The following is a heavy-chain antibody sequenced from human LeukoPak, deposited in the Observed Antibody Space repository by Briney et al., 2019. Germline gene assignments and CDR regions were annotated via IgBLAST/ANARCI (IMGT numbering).Heavy chain of an antibody. V-gene: IGHV4-4*07. CDR3: ARQYSSLSSYDY. Sequence: PSETLSLTCTVSGGSISSYYWSWIRQPAGKGLEWIWRIYSSGSTNYNTSLKSRVTMSVDTSKNQVSLKLSSVTAADTAVYYCARQYSSLSSYDYWGQGTLVTVSS. D-gene: IGHD6-19*01. J-gene: IGHJ4*02. CDR2: IYSSGST. CDR1: GGSISSYY.